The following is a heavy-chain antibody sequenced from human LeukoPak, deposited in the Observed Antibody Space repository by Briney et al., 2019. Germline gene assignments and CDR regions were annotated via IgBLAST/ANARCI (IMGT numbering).Heavy chain of an antibody. J-gene: IGHJ3*02. CDR3: ARDMGDFYDFWSGYLGAFDI. V-gene: IGHV4-59*01. Sequence: PSETLSLTCTVSGGSISPYYWSWIRQSPGKGLEYNGYIYYTGSTNYNPSLKSRVTISVDTSKNQFSLKLSSVTAADTAVYYCARDMGDFYDFWSGYLGAFDIWGQGTMVTVSS. CDR1: GGSISPYY. D-gene: IGHD3-3*01. CDR2: IYYTGST.